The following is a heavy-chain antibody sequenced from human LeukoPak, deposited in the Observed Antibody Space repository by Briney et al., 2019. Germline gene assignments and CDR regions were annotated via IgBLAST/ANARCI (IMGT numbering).Heavy chain of an antibody. CDR2: ISSSGSSI. J-gene: IGHJ4*02. V-gene: IGHV3-11*04. CDR1: GFTFSDYY. CDR3: ARDRGYYDQDY. Sequence: GGALRLSCAASGFTFSDYYMSWIRQAPGKGLEWVSYISSSGSSIYYADSVKGRFTISRDNAKNSLYLQMNRLRVEDTAVYYCARDRGYYDQDYWGQGTLVTVSS. D-gene: IGHD3-22*01.